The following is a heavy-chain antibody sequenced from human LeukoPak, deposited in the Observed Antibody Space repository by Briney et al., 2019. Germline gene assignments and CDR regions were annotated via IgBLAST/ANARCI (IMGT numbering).Heavy chain of an antibody. CDR1: GFTFSTYS. CDR2: IYSGGST. J-gene: IGHJ4*02. V-gene: IGHV3-53*01. Sequence: PGGSLRLSCAASGFTFSTYSMNWVRQAPGKGLEWVSVIYSGGSTYYADSVKGRFTISRDNSKNTLYLQMNSLRAEDTAVYYCARDLYSSSSRGLWGQGTLVTVSS. D-gene: IGHD6-13*01. CDR3: ARDLYSSSSRGL.